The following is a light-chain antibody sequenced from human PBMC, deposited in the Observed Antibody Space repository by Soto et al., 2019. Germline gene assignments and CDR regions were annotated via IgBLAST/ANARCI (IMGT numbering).Light chain of an antibody. CDR1: QSLSSIN. CDR2: GTS. Sequence: EIVFTQSPATLYLSPGERATLSCRASQSLSSINLAWFQQKPGQAPRLLIYGTSSRETGIPDRFIGSGAGTECTLTISSLEPEDFEVDYCQQRNSWPLTFGGGTKVDIK. V-gene: IGKV3D-20*02. CDR3: QQRNSWPLT. J-gene: IGKJ4*01.